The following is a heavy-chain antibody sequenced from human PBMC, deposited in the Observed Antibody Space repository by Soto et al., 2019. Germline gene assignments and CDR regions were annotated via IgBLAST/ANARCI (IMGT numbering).Heavy chain of an antibody. Sequence: QVQLVQSGAEVKKPGDSVKVSCKASDYTFTSFGITWVRQAPGQGLEWMGWISVNNGNTNYAQKFQGRVTMTTDTSTNTAYMELWTLRSDDTAAYDCARAFSYGSYWYFDLWGRGTLVTVSS. CDR1: DYTFTSFG. J-gene: IGHJ2*01. CDR2: ISVNNGNT. V-gene: IGHV1-18*01. D-gene: IGHD5-18*01. CDR3: ARAFSYGSYWYFDL.